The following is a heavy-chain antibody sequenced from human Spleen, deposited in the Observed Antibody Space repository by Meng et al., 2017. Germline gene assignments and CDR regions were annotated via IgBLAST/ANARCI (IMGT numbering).Heavy chain of an antibody. CDR1: GGSFSDYY. V-gene: IGHV4-34*01. CDR3: AGGPN. Sequence: QVQLQRLVAGLLNPSEALSLTLAVYGGSFSDYYWSWIRQPPGKGLEWIGEIIDRGSTNYNPSLKSRIAISVDTSKNQFSLKLSSVTAADTAVYYCAGGPNWGQGTLVTVSS. CDR2: IIDRGST. J-gene: IGHJ4*02.